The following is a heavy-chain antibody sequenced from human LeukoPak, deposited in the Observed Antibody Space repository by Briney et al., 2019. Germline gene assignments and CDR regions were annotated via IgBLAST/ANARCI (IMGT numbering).Heavy chain of an antibody. J-gene: IGHJ4*02. CDR2: ISGSGGST. V-gene: IGHV3-23*01. CDR1: GFTFSSYG. D-gene: IGHD1-26*01. Sequence: PGGSLRLSCAASGFTFSSYGMSWVRQAPGKGLEWVSAISGSGGSTYYADSVKGRFTISRDNSKNTLYLQMNSLRAEDTAVYYCTRDEVGATTEFDSWGQGILVTVSS. CDR3: TRDEVGATTEFDS.